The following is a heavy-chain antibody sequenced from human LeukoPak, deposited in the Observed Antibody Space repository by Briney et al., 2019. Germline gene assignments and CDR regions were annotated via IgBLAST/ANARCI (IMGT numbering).Heavy chain of an antibody. CDR1: GFTFSSYW. Sequence: GGSLRLSCAASGFTFSSYWMSWVRQAPGKGLEWVSYITSGGTSIYYADSVKGRFTISRDNAKSSLYLQMNSLRAEDTAVYYCAKGQVFQCDYWGQGTLVTVSS. J-gene: IGHJ4*02. D-gene: IGHD2/OR15-2a*01. V-gene: IGHV3-48*04. CDR3: AKGQVFQCDY. CDR2: ITSGGTSI.